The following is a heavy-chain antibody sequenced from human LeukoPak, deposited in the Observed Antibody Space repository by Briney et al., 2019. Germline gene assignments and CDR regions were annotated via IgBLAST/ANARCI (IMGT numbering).Heavy chain of an antibody. CDR2: IYSGGST. J-gene: IGHJ4*02. CDR3: AKNGGDSCYSHSDY. CDR1: GFTVSSNY. Sequence: GGSLRLSCAASGFTVSSNYMSWVRQAPGKGLEWVSVIYSGGSTYYADSVRGRFTISRDSSKNTLYLQMNSLRAEDTAVYYCAKNGGDSCYSHSDYWGQGTLVTVSS. D-gene: IGHD2-15*01. V-gene: IGHV3-53*01.